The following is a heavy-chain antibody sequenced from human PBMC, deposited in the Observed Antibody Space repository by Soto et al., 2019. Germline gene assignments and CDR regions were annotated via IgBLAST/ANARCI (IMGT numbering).Heavy chain of an antibody. J-gene: IGHJ3*02. D-gene: IGHD6-19*01. CDR2: ISWNSGSI. CDR1: GFTFDDYA. V-gene: IGHV3-9*01. CDR3: AKDKEGGPWLSAPPVAFDI. Sequence: EVQLVESGGGLVQPGRSLRLSCAASGFTFDDYAMHWVRQAPGKGLEWVSGISWNSGSIGYADSVKGRFTISRDNAKNPLYLQTNSLRGEETALYYCAKDKEGGPWLSAPPVAFDIWGQGTMVTFSS.